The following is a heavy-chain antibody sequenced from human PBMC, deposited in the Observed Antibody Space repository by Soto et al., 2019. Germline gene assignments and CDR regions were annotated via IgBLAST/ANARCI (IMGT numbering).Heavy chain of an antibody. J-gene: IGHJ6*02. Sequence: ASVKVSCKVSGYTLTELSMHWVRQAPGKGLEWMGGFDPEDGETIYAQKFQGRVTMTEDTSTDTAYMELSSLRSEDTAVYYCATRPAHRGTYYYYYGMDVWGQGTTVTVSS. CDR3: ATRPAHRGTYYYYYGMDV. CDR2: FDPEDGET. D-gene: IGHD3-10*01. V-gene: IGHV1-24*01. CDR1: GYTLTELS.